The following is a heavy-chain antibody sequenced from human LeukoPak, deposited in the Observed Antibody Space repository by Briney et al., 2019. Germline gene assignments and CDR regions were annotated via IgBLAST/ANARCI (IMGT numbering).Heavy chain of an antibody. CDR1: GGSISSGGYS. V-gene: IGHV4-31*03. J-gene: IGHJ4*02. D-gene: IGHD2-15*01. CDR2: IYYSGST. Sequence: PSETLSLTCTVSGGSISSGGYSWSWIRQHPGKGLEWIGYIYYSGSTYYNPSLKSRVTMSVDTSKNQFSLKLSSVTAADTAVYYCAGYCSGGSCRQFYFDYWGQGTLVTVSS. CDR3: AGYCSGGSCRQFYFDY.